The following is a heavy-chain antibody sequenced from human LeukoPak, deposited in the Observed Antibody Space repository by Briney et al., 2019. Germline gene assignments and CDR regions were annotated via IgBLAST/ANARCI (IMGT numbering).Heavy chain of an antibody. CDR2: IDPSDSYT. J-gene: IGHJ3*02. CDR1: GYRFTSYW. CDR3: ARHQLLGPCFKGVCSDAFDI. V-gene: IGHV5-10-1*01. Sequence: GESLRISCKGSGYRFTSYWISWVSQMPGKGLEWMGRIDPSDSYTNYSPSFQGHLTISADKSITTAYLQWSSLKASDTAIYYCARHQLLGPCFKGVCSDAFDIWGQGTMVTVSS. D-gene: IGHD2-8*01.